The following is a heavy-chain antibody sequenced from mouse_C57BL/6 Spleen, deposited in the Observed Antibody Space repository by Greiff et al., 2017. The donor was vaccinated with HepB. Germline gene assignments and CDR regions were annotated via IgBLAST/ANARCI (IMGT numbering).Heavy chain of an antibody. CDR1: GYAFSSYW. D-gene: IGHD2-1*01. Sequence: QVHVKQSGAELVKPGASVKISCKASGYAFSSYWMNWVKQRPGKGLEWIGQIYPGDGDTNYNGKFKGKATLTADKSSSTAYMQLSSLTSEDSAVYFGARIYYGNYEAWFAYWGQGTLVTVSA. V-gene: IGHV1-80*01. CDR2: IYPGDGDT. J-gene: IGHJ3*01. CDR3: ARIYYGNYEAWFAY.